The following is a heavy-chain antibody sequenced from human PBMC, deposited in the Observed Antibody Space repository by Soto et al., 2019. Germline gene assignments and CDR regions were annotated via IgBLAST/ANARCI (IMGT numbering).Heavy chain of an antibody. CDR1: GYTFTGYY. V-gene: IGHV1-2*02. J-gene: IGHJ4*02. D-gene: IGHD1-1*01. CDR3: ARGRTGTTSYFDY. CDR2: INPNSGGT. Sequence: QVQLVQSGAEVKKPGASVKVSCKASGYTFTGYYLHWVRQAPGQGLEWMGWINPNSGGTNFAQKCQGRVTMTRDTSISTAYMELSRLRSDDTAVYYCARGRTGTTSYFDYWGQGNLVTVSS.